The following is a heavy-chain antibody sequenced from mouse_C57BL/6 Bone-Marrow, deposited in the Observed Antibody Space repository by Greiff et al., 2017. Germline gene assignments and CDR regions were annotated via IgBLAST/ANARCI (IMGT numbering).Heavy chain of an antibody. CDR3: ARDYARDY. Sequence: VPLQQPGAELVKPGASVKLSCKASGYTFTSYWMHWVKQRPGQGLEWIGMIHPNSGSTNYNEKFKSKATLTVDKSSSAAYMQLSIRTSEDAAVYYCARDYARDYWGQGTAVTVSS. CDR2: IHPNSGST. J-gene: IGHJ4*01. CDR1: GYTFTSYW. V-gene: IGHV1-64*01.